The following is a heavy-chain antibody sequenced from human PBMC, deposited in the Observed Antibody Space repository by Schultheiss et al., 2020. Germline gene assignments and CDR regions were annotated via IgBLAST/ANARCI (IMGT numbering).Heavy chain of an antibody. CDR2: ISYDGSNK. J-gene: IGHJ5*02. V-gene: IGHV3-30*18. D-gene: IGHD6-19*01. CDR1: GFTFSSYG. CDR3: AKGSGVAGTPRWFDP. Sequence: GESLKISCAASGFTFSSYGMHWVRQAPGKGLEWVAVISYDGSNKYYADSVKGRFTISRDNSKNTLYLQMNSLRAEDTAVYYCAKGSGVAGTPRWFDPWGQGTLVTGSS.